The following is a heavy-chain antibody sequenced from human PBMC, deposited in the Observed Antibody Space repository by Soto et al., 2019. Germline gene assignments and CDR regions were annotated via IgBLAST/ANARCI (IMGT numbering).Heavy chain of an antibody. Sequence: QVQLQESGPGLVKPSEALSLTCTVSGDSVSSRSYYWSWIRHPPGKALEWIGYIYYSGSTDYNPSLRRRVTISVDTSKNQFSLKLTSVTAADTALYYCARESTGDPTFFDYWGQGTLVTVSS. CDR3: ARESTGDPTFFDY. V-gene: IGHV4-61*01. CDR1: GDSVSSRSYY. J-gene: IGHJ4*02. CDR2: IYYSGST. D-gene: IGHD1-1*01.